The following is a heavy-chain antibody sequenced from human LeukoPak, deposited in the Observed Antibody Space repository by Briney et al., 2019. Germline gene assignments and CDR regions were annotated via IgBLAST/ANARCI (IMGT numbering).Heavy chain of an antibody. D-gene: IGHD3-10*01. V-gene: IGHV4-34*01. CDR3: ARVPYYSKGGFDY. CDR2: INHSGST. J-gene: IGHJ4*02. Sequence: SETLSLTCAVYGGSFSGYYWSWIRQPPGKGLEWIGEINHSGSTNYNLSLKSRVTISVDTSKNQFSLKLSSVTAADTAVYYCARVPYYSKGGFDYWGQGTLVTVSS. CDR1: GGSFSGYY.